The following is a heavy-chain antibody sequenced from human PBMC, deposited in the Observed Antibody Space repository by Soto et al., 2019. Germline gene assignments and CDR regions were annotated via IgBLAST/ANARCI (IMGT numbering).Heavy chain of an antibody. D-gene: IGHD3-10*01. V-gene: IGHV3-30*18. CDR2: ISYDGSNK. Sequence: QVQLVESGGGVVQPGRSLRLSCAASGFTFSSYGLHWVRQAPGKGLEWVAVISYDGSNKYYEDSVKGRFTISRDNSKNTLYLQRNSLRAEDTAVYYGAKGGFGEVYSHDYWGQGTLVIVSS. CDR1: GFTFSSYG. CDR3: AKGGFGEVYSHDY. J-gene: IGHJ4*02.